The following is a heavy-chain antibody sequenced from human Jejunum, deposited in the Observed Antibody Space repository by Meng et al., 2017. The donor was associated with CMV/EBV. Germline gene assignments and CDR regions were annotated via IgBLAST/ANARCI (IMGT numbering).Heavy chain of an antibody. V-gene: IGHV3-30-3*01. Sequence: FTSRNSAMHWVREIPGKGLEWVAIISHAGTSPSYADSVMGRFSISRDNSRNTLYLDVNSLRTEDTALYYCAREVSTETTNWFDYWGQGTLVTVSS. D-gene: IGHD1-14*01. J-gene: IGHJ4*02. CDR1: FTSRNSA. CDR3: AREVSTETTNWFDY. CDR2: ISHAGTSP.